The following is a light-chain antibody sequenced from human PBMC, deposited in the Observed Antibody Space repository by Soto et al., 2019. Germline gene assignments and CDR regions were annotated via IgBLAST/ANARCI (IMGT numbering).Light chain of an antibody. CDR2: GAS. Sequence: EIVLTQSPGTXXXXXXXXXXXXXRAXQXASSSYLAWYQQKPGQAPRLLIYGASSRATGIPDRFSGSGSGTDFTLTISRLEPEDFAVYYCQQYGGSPLTXXGGTKVEIK. CDR3: QQYGGSPLT. CDR1: QXASSSY. V-gene: IGKV3-20*01. J-gene: IGKJ4*01.